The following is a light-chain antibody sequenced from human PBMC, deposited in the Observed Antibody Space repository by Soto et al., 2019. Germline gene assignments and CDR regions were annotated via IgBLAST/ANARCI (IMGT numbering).Light chain of an antibody. CDR2: DAS. CDR1: QSVPKNF. V-gene: IGKV3-20*01. J-gene: IGKJ4*01. CDR3: QQTSISPLT. Sequence: EIVLTQSPGTLSLSPGERATLSCRASQSVPKNFLAWYQQKPGQAPRLLIHDASSRANGIPDRFSGSGSGTDFTLTISRLEPEDFALYYCQQTSISPLTFGGGTKVVIK.